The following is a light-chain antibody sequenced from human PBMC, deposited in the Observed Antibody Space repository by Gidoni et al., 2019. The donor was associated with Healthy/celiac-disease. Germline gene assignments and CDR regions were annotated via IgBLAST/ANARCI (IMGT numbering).Light chain of an antibody. Sequence: DIVMTQSPDSLALSLGERATITCKSIQSVLYVSNNKNYLAWYQQKPGQPPKLLINWASTRESGVPDRFSSSRSGANFTLTISSLQAEDVAVYYCQQYCSTPPAFGRGTKVEIK. V-gene: IGKV4-1*01. CDR1: QSVLYVSNNKNY. CDR2: WAS. J-gene: IGKJ4*02. CDR3: QQYCSTPPA.